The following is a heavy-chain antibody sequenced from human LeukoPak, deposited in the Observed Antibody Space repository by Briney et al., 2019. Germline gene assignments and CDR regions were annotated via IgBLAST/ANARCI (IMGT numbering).Heavy chain of an antibody. CDR3: AREGGYYYDSSDY. CDR2: IYTSGST. V-gene: IGHV4-61*02. D-gene: IGHD3-10*01. J-gene: IGHJ4*02. Sequence: SETLSLTCTVSGGSISSGSYYWSWIRQPAGKGLEWIGRIYTSGSTNYNPSLKSRVTISVDTSKNQFSLKLSSVTAADTAVYYCAREGGYYYDSSDYWGQGTLVTVSS. CDR1: GGSISSGSYY.